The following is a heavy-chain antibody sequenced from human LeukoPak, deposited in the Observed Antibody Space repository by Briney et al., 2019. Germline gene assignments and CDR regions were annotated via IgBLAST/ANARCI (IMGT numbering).Heavy chain of an antibody. CDR1: GFTCSSYG. D-gene: IGHD4-17*01. CDR3: AKEATVTEGREKYYYGMDV. J-gene: IGHJ6*04. V-gene: IGHV3-30*18. CDR2: ISYDRSNK. Sequence: GVTLRLSCAASGFTCSSYGRHWVRQAPGKGLKGVAVISYDRSNKYYADSVKGRFTISKDNSKNTLYLQMNRLRAEDTAVYYCAKEATVTEGREKYYYGMDVWGKGTTVTVSS.